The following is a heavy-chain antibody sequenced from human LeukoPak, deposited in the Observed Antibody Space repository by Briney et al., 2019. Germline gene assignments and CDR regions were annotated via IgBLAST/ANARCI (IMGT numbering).Heavy chain of an antibody. CDR2: IYYSGST. V-gene: IGHV4-31*03. Sequence: PSQTLSLTCTVSGGSISSGGYYWSWIRQHPGKGLEWIGYIYYSGSTYYNPSLKSRVTISVDTSKNQFSLKLSSVTAADTAVYYCAREDILTTAGTYYYYGMDVWGQGTTVTVAS. CDR1: GGSISSGGYY. CDR3: AREDILTTAGTYYYYGMDV. J-gene: IGHJ6*02. D-gene: IGHD6-13*01.